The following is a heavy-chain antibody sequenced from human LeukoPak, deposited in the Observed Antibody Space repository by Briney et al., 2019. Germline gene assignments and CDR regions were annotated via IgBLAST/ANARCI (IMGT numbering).Heavy chain of an antibody. J-gene: IGHJ4*02. D-gene: IGHD1-26*01. CDR1: KFTFSSYV. CDR2: ISGSSTGT. V-gene: IGHV3-23*01. CDR3: APWIVGGFWADY. Sequence: QAGGPLRLSCTASKFTFSSYVMTWVRQAPGKGLEWVSAISGSSTGTYYADSVKGRFTISRDNSKNTLYLQMNSLRVDDTAVYYCAPWIVGGFWADYWGQGTLVTVSS.